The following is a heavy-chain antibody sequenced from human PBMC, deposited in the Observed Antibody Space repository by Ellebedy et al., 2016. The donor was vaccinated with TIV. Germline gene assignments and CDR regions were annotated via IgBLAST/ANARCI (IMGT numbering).Heavy chain of an antibody. CDR3: ARVSYGSGQNTEIDY. J-gene: IGHJ4*02. D-gene: IGHD3-10*01. CDR1: GGSVSSGSYY. V-gene: IGHV4-61*01. Sequence: SETLSLXXTVSGGSVSSGSYYWSWIRQPPGKGLEWIGYIYYSGSTNYNPSLKSRVTISVDTSKNQFSLKLSSVTAADTAVYYCARVSYGSGQNTEIDYWGQGTLVTVSS. CDR2: IYYSGST.